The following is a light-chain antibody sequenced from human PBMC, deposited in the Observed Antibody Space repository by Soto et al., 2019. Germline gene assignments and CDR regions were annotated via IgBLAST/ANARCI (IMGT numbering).Light chain of an antibody. CDR2: DAS. Sequence: EIVLTQSPATLSLSPGERATLSCRAGQSVSSYLAWYQQKPGQAPRLLIYDASTRATGIPARFSGSGSGTDFTLTISSLEPEDFAVYYCQQRGYFITFGQGTRLEIK. J-gene: IGKJ5*01. CDR1: QSVSSY. CDR3: QQRGYFIT. V-gene: IGKV3-11*01.